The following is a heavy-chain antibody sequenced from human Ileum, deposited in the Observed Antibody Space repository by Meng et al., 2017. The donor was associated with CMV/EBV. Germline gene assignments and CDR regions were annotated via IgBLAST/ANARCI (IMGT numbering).Heavy chain of an antibody. J-gene: IGHJ4*02. Sequence: QLQLQESGPGLVKPSETLSLICTVSGGSISSSTSSWAWIRQPPGKGLEWIGTMYYTGSTYYNPSLESRVTTSIDTSKNQFSLKLSSVTAADTAVYYCAREKSAGATGLLDYWGQGTLSPSPQ. CDR1: GGSISSSTSS. D-gene: IGHD1-26*01. V-gene: IGHV4-39*07. CDR3: AREKSAGATGLLDY. CDR2: MYYTGST.